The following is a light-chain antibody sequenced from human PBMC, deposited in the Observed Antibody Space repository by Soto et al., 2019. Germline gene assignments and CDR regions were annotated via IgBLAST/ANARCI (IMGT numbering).Light chain of an antibody. CDR2: DAS. CDR3: HHYNSWPYT. Sequence: EIVMTQSPDTLSVSPGERATLSCRASQSVSSNLAWYQQKPGQAPRLLIYDASTRAPGFPARFSSSGSGTEFTLTISSLQSEDFAVYYCHHYNSWPYTFGQGTKVEIK. V-gene: IGKV3-15*01. CDR1: QSVSSN. J-gene: IGKJ2*01.